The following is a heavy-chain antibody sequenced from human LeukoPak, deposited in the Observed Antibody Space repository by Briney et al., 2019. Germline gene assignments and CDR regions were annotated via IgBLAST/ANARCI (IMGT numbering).Heavy chain of an antibody. CDR2: IYYSGST. Sequence: SETLSLTCTVSGGSISSYYWSWIRQPPGKGLEWIGYIYYSGSTNYNPSLKSRVTISVDTSKNQFSLQLSSVTAADTAVYYCARIVEYSSSSPAFDIWGQGTMVTVSS. J-gene: IGHJ3*02. V-gene: IGHV4-59*01. CDR3: ARIVEYSSSSPAFDI. CDR1: GGSISSYY. D-gene: IGHD6-6*01.